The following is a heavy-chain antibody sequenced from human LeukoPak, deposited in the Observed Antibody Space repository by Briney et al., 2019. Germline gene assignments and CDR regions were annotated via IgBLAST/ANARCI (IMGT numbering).Heavy chain of an antibody. D-gene: IGHD4-17*01. V-gene: IGHV4-30-4*01. CDR2: IYYSGST. CDR1: GGSISSGDYY. CDR3: ARWGDYGDYSGIRFDP. J-gene: IGHJ5*02. Sequence: SQTLSLTCTVSGGSISSGDYYWSWIRQPPGKGLEWIGYIYYSGSTYYNPSLKSRVTISVDTSKNQFSLKLSSVTAADTAVYYCARWGDYGDYSGIRFDPWGQGTLVTVSS.